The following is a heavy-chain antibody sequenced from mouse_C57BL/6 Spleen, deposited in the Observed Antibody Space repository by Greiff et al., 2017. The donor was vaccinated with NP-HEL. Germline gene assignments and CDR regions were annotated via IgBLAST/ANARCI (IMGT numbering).Heavy chain of an antibody. J-gene: IGHJ1*03. CDR1: GYAFSSSW. D-gene: IGHD1-1*01. Sequence: VQLQQSGPELVKPGASVKISCKASGYAFSSSWMNWVKQRPGKGLEWIGRIYPGDGDTNYNGKFKGKATLTADKSSSTAYMQLSSLTSEDSAVYFCARPLFGYFDVWGTGTTVTVSS. CDR2: IYPGDGDT. CDR3: ARPLFGYFDV. V-gene: IGHV1-82*01.